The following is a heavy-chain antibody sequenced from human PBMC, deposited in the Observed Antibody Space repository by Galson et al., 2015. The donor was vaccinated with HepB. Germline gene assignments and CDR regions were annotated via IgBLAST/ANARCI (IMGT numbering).Heavy chain of an antibody. J-gene: IGHJ4*02. CDR2: ISSSSSYI. V-gene: IGHV3-21*01. D-gene: IGHD3-10*01. CDR3: AGSKRFGELFPPPDY. CDR1: GFTFSSYS. Sequence: SLRLSCAASGFTFSSYSMNWVRQAPGKGLEWVSSISSSSSYIYYADSVKGRFTISRDNAKNSLYLQMNSLRAEDTAVYYCAGSKRFGELFPPPDYWGQGTLVTVSS.